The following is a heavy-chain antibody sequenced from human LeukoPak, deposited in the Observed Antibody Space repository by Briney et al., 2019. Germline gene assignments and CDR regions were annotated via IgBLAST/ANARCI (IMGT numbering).Heavy chain of an antibody. V-gene: IGHV4-39*07. J-gene: IGHJ4*02. CDR1: GGSISSSSYY. CDR3: ARVRYYDSSGYYWGVSFDY. Sequence: PSETLSLTCTVSGGSISSSSYYWGWIRQPPGKGLEWIGSIYYSGSTYYNPSLKSRVTISVDTSKNQFSLKLSSVTAADTAVYYCARVRYYDSSGYYWGVSFDYWGQGTLVTVSS. D-gene: IGHD3-22*01. CDR2: IYYSGST.